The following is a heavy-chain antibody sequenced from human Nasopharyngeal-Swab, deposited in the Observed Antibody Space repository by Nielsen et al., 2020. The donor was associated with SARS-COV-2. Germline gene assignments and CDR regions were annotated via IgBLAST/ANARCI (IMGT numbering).Heavy chain of an antibody. Sequence: WIRQPPGKGLEWIGEINHSGSTNYNPSLKSRVTISVDTSKNQFSLKLSSVTAADTAVYYCARGRGSSPSRVYHYYMDVWGKGTTATVSS. V-gene: IGHV4-34*01. J-gene: IGHJ6*03. CDR3: ARGRGSSPSRVYHYYMDV. D-gene: IGHD6-6*01. CDR2: INHSGST.